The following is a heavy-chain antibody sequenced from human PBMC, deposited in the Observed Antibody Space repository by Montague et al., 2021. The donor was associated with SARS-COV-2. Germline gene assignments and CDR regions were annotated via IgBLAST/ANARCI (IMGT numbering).Heavy chain of an antibody. D-gene: IGHD3-3*01. V-gene: IGHV4-4*07. Sequence: SETLSLTCTVSGGSISNYYWSWIRQPAGKGLEWIGRIYASGNTNYNPSLKSRVTMSVDTSKNQLSLKLSSVTAAGTAVYYCATLPSSITIFGVVQGYYFDDWGQGTLVTVSS. CDR1: GGSISNYY. CDR3: ATLPSSITIFGVVQGYYFDD. CDR2: IYASGNT. J-gene: IGHJ4*02.